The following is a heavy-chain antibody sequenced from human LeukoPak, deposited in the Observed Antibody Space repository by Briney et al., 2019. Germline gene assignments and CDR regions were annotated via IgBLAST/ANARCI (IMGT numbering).Heavy chain of an antibody. CDR3: ARISPVLLWFGERGGWFDP. CDR2: MFYTGTT. J-gene: IGHJ5*02. CDR1: GASITSSNYY. Sequence: PSETLSLTCAVSGASITSSNYYWGWIRQPPGMGLEWIGTMFYTGTTYNNPSLKSRVTISVDTSKNQFSLKLSSVTAADTALYYCARISPVLLWFGERGGWFDPWGQGTLVTVSS. V-gene: IGHV4-39*01. D-gene: IGHD3-10*01.